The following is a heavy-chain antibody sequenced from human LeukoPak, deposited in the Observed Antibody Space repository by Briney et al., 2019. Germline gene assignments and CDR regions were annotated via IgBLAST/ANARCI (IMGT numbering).Heavy chain of an antibody. CDR3: ARGYYPPRWYFDL. CDR1: GGSFSGYY. J-gene: IGHJ2*01. D-gene: IGHD3-10*01. CDR2: IIHSGRT. Sequence: PSETLSLTCVVDGGSFSGYYWTWIRQSPGKGLEWIGEIIHSGRTNYNPSLGSRVTLLLDTPKNQFSLMLSPVTAADTDVYYCARGYYPPRWYFDLWGRGTLVTVSS. V-gene: IGHV4-34*01.